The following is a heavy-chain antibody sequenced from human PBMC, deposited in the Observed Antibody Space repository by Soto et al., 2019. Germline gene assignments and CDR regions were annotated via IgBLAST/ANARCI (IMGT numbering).Heavy chain of an antibody. D-gene: IGHD2-8*02. J-gene: IGHJ4*02. CDR2: IKQDGSEK. V-gene: IGHV3-7*01. Sequence: GGSLRLSCAASGFPFSSYWMSWVRQAPGKGLEWVANIKQDGSEKNYVDSVKGRFTISRDNSRKTLYLQMNSLRPEDTAVYYCVKDRSDTWSFDYWGQGTLVTVSS. CDR3: VKDRSDTWSFDY. CDR1: GFPFSSYW.